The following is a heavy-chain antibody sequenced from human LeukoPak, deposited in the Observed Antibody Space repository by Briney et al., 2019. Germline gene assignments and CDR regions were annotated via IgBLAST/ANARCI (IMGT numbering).Heavy chain of an antibody. CDR3: ARDGSSSGFSFGY. V-gene: IGHV3-48*01. CDR2: ISSSSSTI. D-gene: IGHD6-6*01. CDR1: GFTFSSYA. Sequence: GGSLRLSRAASGFTFSSYAMSWVRQAPGKGLEWVSYISSSSSTIYYADSVKGRFTISRDNAKNSLYLQMNSLRAEDTAVYYCARDGSSSGFSFGYWGQGTLVTVSS. J-gene: IGHJ4*02.